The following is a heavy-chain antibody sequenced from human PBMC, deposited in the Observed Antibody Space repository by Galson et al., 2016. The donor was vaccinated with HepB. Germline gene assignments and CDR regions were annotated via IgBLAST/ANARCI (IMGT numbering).Heavy chain of an antibody. CDR1: GYTFTSYG. Sequence: SVKVSCKASGYTFTSYGISWVRQAPGQGLEWMGWISAYNGDTNYAQKFQGRVTMTTDTSTSIAHMELRSLRSDDTAVYYCARDQAVAGTGTYNWFDPWGQGTLVTVSS. CDR3: ARDQAVAGTGTYNWFDP. J-gene: IGHJ5*02. V-gene: IGHV1-18*01. CDR2: ISAYNGDT. D-gene: IGHD6-19*01.